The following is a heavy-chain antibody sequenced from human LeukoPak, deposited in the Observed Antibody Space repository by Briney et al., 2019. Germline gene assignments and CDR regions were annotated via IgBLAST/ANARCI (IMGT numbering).Heavy chain of an antibody. D-gene: IGHD3-9*01. CDR1: DFTFSNYA. J-gene: IGHJ4*02. CDR2: TSGSGGSR. CDR3: ARSGKIYFDWLLDY. Sequence: GGSLRLSCAAFDFTFSNYAMSWVRQSPGKGLEWVSGTSGSGGSRYYPDSVKGRFTISRDNSKNTLSLEMNSLRAEDTAVYYCARSGKIYFDWLLDYWGQGTLVTVSS. V-gene: IGHV3-23*01.